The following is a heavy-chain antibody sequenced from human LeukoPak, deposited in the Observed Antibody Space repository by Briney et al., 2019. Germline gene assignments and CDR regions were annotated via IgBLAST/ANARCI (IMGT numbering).Heavy chain of an antibody. CDR1: GFTFSNYA. J-gene: IGHJ6*02. Sequence: GGSLRLSCVVSGFTFSNYAMNWVRQAPGKGLEWVSAISGNGGGIYYADSVKGRFTISRDNSKNTVYLQMNSLRAEDTAVYYCARDFWVDTAMGDYYYYGMDVWGQGTTVTVSS. D-gene: IGHD5-18*01. CDR3: ARDFWVDTAMGDYYYYGMDV. V-gene: IGHV3-23*01. CDR2: ISGNGGGI.